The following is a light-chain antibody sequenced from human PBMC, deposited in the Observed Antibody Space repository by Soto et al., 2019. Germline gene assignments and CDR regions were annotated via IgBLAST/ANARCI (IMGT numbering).Light chain of an antibody. CDR1: QSVGSY. CDR2: DAS. Sequence: EIVLTQSPATLSLSPGERATLSCRASQSVGSYLAWFQQKPGQAPRLLIYDASTRATAIPVRFSGSGSGTEFTLTISSLQSEDFGVYYCQQNNDWPGTFGQGTKVDIK. V-gene: IGKV3-15*01. J-gene: IGKJ1*01. CDR3: QQNNDWPGT.